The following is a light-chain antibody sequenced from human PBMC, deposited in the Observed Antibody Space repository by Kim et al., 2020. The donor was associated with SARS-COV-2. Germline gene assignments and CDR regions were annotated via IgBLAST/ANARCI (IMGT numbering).Light chain of an antibody. J-gene: IGKJ4*01. CDR3: QQYCNSPLT. CDR2: GAS. CDR1: QIVSNNF. Sequence: SPGERASPSCRASQIVSNNFLAWYQQRPGQAPRLLIYGASSRATGIPDRFSGSGSGTDFTLTISRLEPEDFAVYYCQQYCNSPLTFGGGTKVDIK. V-gene: IGKV3-20*01.